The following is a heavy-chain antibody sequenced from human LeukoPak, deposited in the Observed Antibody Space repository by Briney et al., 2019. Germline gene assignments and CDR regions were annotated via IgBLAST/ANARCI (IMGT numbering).Heavy chain of an antibody. J-gene: IGHJ5*02. V-gene: IGHV1-2*04. Sequence: ASVKVSCKASGYTFTGYYMHWVRQAPGQGLEWMGWINPNSGGTNYAQKFQGWVTMTRDTSISTAYMEPSRLRSDDTAVYYCARDGSGSYRLDPWGQGTLVTVSS. CDR3: ARDGSGSYRLDP. D-gene: IGHD3-10*01. CDR2: INPNSGGT. CDR1: GYTFTGYY.